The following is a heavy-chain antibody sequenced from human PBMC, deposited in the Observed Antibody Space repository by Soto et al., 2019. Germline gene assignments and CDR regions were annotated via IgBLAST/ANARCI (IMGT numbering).Heavy chain of an antibody. J-gene: IGHJ2*01. Sequence: QLQLQESGPGLVKPSETLSLTCTVSGGSISSSSYYWGWIRQPPGKGLEWIGSIYYSGSTYYNPSLKSRVTISVDTSKNQFSLKLSSVTAADTAVYYCARHVMVRGDFDLWGRGTLVTVSS. CDR3: ARHVMVRGDFDL. CDR1: GGSISSSSYY. D-gene: IGHD3-10*01. V-gene: IGHV4-39*01. CDR2: IYYSGST.